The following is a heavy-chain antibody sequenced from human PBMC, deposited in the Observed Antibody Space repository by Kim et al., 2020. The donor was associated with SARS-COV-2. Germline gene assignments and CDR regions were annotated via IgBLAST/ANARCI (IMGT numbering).Heavy chain of an antibody. V-gene: IGHV5-51*01. D-gene: IGHD5-12*01. CDR3: ARHVVSGYSDYYYYGMDV. CDR2: IYPGDSDT. Sequence: GESLKISCKGSGYSFTSYWIGWVRQMPGKGLEWMGIIYPGDSDTRYSPSFQGQVTISADKSISTAYLQWSSLKASDTAMYYCARHVVSGYSDYYYYGMDVWGQGTTVTVSS. CDR1: GYSFTSYW. J-gene: IGHJ6*02.